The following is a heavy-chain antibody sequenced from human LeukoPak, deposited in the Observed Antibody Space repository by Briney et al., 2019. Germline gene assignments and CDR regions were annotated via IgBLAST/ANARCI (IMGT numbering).Heavy chain of an antibody. J-gene: IGHJ6*03. D-gene: IGHD1-14*01. CDR3: ARDSNNVDYYYYYMDV. Sequence: GGSLRLSCAASGFTFSSYWTSWVRQAPGKGLEWVANIKQDGSEKYYVDSVKGRFTISRDNAKNSLYLQMNSPRAEDTAVYYCARDSNNVDYYYYYMDVWGKGTTVTVSS. CDR2: IKQDGSEK. CDR1: GFTFSSYW. V-gene: IGHV3-7*01.